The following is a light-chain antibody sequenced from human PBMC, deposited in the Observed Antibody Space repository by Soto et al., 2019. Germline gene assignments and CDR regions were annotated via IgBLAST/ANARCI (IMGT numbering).Light chain of an antibody. CDR2: AAS. J-gene: IGKJ1*01. CDR3: QHYNSYSEA. CDR1: QTISSW. Sequence: PSTLSGSVGDRGTITCRASQTISSWLAWYQQKPGKAPKRLIYAASSLQSGVPSRFSGSGSGTEFTLTISSLQPDDFATYYCQHYNSYSEAFGQGTKVDIK. V-gene: IGKV1-5*01.